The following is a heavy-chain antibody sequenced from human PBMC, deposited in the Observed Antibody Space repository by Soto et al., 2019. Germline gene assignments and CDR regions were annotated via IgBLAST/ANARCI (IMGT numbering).Heavy chain of an antibody. CDR3: TRTSTYCISTSCYSGTWFDP. D-gene: IGHD2-2*01. CDR2: ISGYNGNT. Sequence: ASVKVSCKASGYTFTNYGFSWVRQAPGQGLEWMGWISGYNGNTKYAEKFQGRVTMTTDTSTSTAHMELRSLRSEDTAVYYCTRTSTYCISTSCYSGTWFDPWGQGTLVTVSS. CDR1: GYTFTNYG. V-gene: IGHV1-18*01. J-gene: IGHJ5*02.